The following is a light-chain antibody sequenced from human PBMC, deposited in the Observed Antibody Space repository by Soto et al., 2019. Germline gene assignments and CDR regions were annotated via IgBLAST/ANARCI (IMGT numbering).Light chain of an antibody. Sequence: DIQMTQSPSSLSASVGDRVTITCRASQSISSYLNWYQQKPGKAPKLLIYAASSLQSGVPSRFRGSGSGTDFTLTINSLQPEDFAPYYCQQRYSTPLTFGEGTKLEIK. CDR2: AAS. V-gene: IGKV1-39*01. CDR3: QQRYSTPLT. CDR1: QSISSY. J-gene: IGKJ2*01.